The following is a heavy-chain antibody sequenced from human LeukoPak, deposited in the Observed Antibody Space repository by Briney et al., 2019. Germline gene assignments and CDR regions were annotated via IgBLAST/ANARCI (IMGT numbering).Heavy chain of an antibody. CDR3: ARTTEGYCSSASCFGFSYSYYMDV. D-gene: IGHD2-2*01. CDR1: GGSFSDYY. V-gene: IGHV4-34*01. CDR2: INHSGRT. J-gene: IGHJ6*03. Sequence: SETLSLTCAVYGGSFSDYYWSWIRQPPGKGLELIGEINHSGRTNYNPSLKSRVTISVDTSKNQFSLKLSSVIAADTAVYYCARTTEGYCSSASCFGFSYSYYMDVWGKGTTVTISS.